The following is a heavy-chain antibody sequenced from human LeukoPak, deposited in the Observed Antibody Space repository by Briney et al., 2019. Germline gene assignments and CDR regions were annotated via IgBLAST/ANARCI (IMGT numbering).Heavy chain of an antibody. Sequence: GASVTVSCQACVYTFTCYYMHWVRQAPGQGLEWMGLINPSDGSTSNAQKFQGRVTMTGNTSRRPVYMAVSSLRSVHRAVNYFAKGGPRGNTAMVLSYWGQGALVTASS. V-gene: IGHV1-46*01. J-gene: IGHJ4*02. CDR3: AKGGPRGNTAMVLSY. CDR2: INPSDGST. CDR1: VYTFTCYY. D-gene: IGHD5-18*01.